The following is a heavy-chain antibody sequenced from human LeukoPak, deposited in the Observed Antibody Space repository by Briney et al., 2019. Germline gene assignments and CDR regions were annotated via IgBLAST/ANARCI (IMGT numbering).Heavy chain of an antibody. CDR3: ARELRGYSSGWPLYYFDY. CDR1: GGTFSSYA. V-gene: IGHV1-69*05. D-gene: IGHD6-19*01. CDR2: IIPIFGTA. Sequence: ASVKVSCKASGGTFSSYAISWVRQAPGQGLEWMGGIIPIFGTANYAQKFQGRVTITTDESTCTAYMELSSLRSEDTAVYYCARELRGYSSGWPLYYFDYWGQGTLVTVSS. J-gene: IGHJ4*02.